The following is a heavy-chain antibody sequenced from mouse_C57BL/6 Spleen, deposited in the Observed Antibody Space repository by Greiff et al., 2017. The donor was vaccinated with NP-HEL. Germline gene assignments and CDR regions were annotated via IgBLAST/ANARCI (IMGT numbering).Heavy chain of an antibody. D-gene: IGHD2-5*01. J-gene: IGHJ3*01. CDR3: ARGGLTYYSKSWFAY. CDR2: INPSTGGT. V-gene: IGHV1-42*01. Sequence: EVQLQQSGPELVKPGASVKISCKASGYSFTGYYMNWVKQSPEKSLEWIGEINPSTGGTTYNQKFKAKATLTVDKSSSTAYMQLKSLTSEDSAVYYCARGGLTYYSKSWFAYWGQGTLVTVSA. CDR1: GYSFTGYY.